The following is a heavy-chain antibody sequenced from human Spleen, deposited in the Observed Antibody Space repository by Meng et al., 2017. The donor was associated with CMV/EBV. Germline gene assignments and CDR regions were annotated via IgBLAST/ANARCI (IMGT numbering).Heavy chain of an antibody. D-gene: IGHD6-19*01. CDR1: GFTFSTYA. Sequence: GGSLRLSCAASGFTFSTYAMYWVRQAPGQGLEWVSAISGSGGSTYYADSVKGRFTISRANSKNTLYLQMNSLRAEDTAVYYCARGKRVAGGENGMDVWGQGTTVTVSS. V-gene: IGHV3-23*01. J-gene: IGHJ6*02. CDR2: ISGSGGST. CDR3: ARGKRVAGGENGMDV.